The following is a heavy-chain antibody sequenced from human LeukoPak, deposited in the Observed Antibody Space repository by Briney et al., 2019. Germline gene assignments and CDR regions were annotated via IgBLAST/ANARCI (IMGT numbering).Heavy chain of an antibody. CDR3: AGGRGYGGNYLRAFDI. J-gene: IGHJ3*02. Sequence: PSETLSLTCTVSGGSISSYYWSWIRQPPGKGLEWIGYIYYSGSTNYNPSLRSRVTISVDTSKNQFSLKLSSVTAADTAVYYCAGGRGYGGNYLRAFDIWGQGTMVTVSS. CDR1: GGSISSYY. CDR2: IYYSGST. V-gene: IGHV4-59*08. D-gene: IGHD1-26*01.